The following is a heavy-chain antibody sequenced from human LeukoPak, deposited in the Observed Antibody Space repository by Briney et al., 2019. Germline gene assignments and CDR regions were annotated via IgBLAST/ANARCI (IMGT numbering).Heavy chain of an antibody. V-gene: IGHV3-33*01. CDR3: ARAPPYCSGGACYFDY. CDR2: IWYDGNNK. CDR1: GFSFSTYG. J-gene: IGHJ4*02. D-gene: IGHD2-15*01. Sequence: GGSLRLSCAASGFSFSTYGMHWVRQAPGKGLEWVAVIWYDGNNKYYADSVKGRFTISRDNSKNTQFLQMNSLRAEDSAVYYCARAPPYCSGGACYFDYWGQGTLVTVSS.